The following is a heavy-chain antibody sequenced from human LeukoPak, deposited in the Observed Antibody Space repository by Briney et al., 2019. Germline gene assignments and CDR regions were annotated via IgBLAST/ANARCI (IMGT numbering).Heavy chain of an antibody. CDR3: ARDRVVAATLYYYGMDV. CDR1: GGSISSGGYY. D-gene: IGHD2-15*01. V-gene: IGHV4-31*03. Sequence: PSETLSLTCTVSGGSISSGGYYWSWIRQHPGKRLEWIGYIYYSGSTYYNPSLKSRVTISVDTSKNQFSLKLSSVTAADTAVYYCARDRVVAATLYYYGMDVWGKGTTVTVSS. J-gene: IGHJ6*04. CDR2: IYYSGST.